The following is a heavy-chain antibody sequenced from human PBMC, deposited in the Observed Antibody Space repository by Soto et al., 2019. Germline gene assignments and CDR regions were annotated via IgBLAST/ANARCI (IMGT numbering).Heavy chain of an antibody. CDR2: ISYDGSNK. D-gene: IGHD3-3*01. CDR1: GFTFSSYG. V-gene: IGHV3-30*03. Sequence: PGGSLRLSCAASGFTFSSYGMHWVRQAPGKGLEWVALISYDGSNKYYADSVKGRFTISRDNSRNTLYLQMNSLRAEDTAVYYCARSLAFWSGIEPNNWFDPWGQGTLVTVSS. CDR3: ARSLAFWSGIEPNNWFDP. J-gene: IGHJ5*02.